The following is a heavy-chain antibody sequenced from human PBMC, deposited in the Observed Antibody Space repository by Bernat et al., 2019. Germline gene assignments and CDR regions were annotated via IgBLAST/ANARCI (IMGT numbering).Heavy chain of an antibody. D-gene: IGHD1-1*01. V-gene: IGHV3-23*01. J-gene: IGHJ4*02. CDR3: ASNWNLDC. CDR2: ISANGAST. CDR1: GFTFSSYA. Sequence: EVKLLESGGGLVQPGGSLRLSCAASGFTFSSYAMTWVRQAPGKGLVWVSVISANGASTYYADSVKGRFTISKDNSKNTLYLQMNSLRAEDTAVYYCASNWNLDCWGQGTLVTVSS.